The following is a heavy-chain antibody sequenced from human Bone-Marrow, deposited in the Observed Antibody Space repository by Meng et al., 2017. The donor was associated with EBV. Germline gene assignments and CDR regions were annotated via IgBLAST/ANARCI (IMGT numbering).Heavy chain of an antibody. V-gene: IGHV4-39*07. CDR1: GGSISSSIYY. CDR2: IYYSGST. CDR3: ARDRGSLLMMDY. D-gene: IGHD3-16*01. J-gene: IGHJ4*02. Sequence: QRQLQEAGPGLVNPSETLSLTCTVSGGSISSSIYYWGWIRQPPGKGLEWIGSIYYSGSTYYNPSLKSRVTISVDTSKNQFSLKLSSVTAADTAVYYCARDRGSLLMMDYWGQGTLVTVSS.